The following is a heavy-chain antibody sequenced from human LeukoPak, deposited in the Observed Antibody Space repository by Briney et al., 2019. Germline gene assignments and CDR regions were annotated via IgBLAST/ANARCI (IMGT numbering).Heavy chain of an antibody. J-gene: IGHJ4*02. CDR2: IYYSGST. V-gene: IGHV4-59*01. CDR3: ARDRYYFDY. CDR1: GGSISSYH. Sequence: SETLSLTCTVSGGSISSYHWSWIRQPPGKGLEWIGYIYYSGSTNYNPSLKSRVTISVDTSKNQFSLKLSSVTAADTAVYYCARDRYYFDYWGQGTLVTVSS.